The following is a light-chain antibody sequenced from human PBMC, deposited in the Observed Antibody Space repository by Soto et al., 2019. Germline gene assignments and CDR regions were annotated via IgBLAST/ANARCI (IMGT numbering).Light chain of an antibody. CDR2: DVS. CDR1: SSDVGDYNY. CDR3: SSYTSSSTLYV. J-gene: IGLJ1*01. Sequence: QSVRTQPASVSGSPGQSITISCTGTSSDVGDYNYVSWYQQHPGKAPKFMIYDVSNRPSGVSNRFSGSKSGNTASLTISGLQAEDEAHYYCSSYTSSSTLYVFGTGTKLTLL. V-gene: IGLV2-14*01.